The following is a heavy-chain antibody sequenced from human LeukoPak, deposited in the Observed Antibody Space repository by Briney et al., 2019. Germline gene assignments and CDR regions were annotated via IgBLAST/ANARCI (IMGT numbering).Heavy chain of an antibody. CDR1: GFTFSNYW. D-gene: IGHD6-13*01. CDR2: IKQDGSEK. CDR3: AXDKDVAAVSLYFXX. Sequence: GGSLRLSCAASGFTFSNYWMSWVRQAPGKGLEWVANIKQDGSEKYYVDSVKGRFTIFRDNAKNSLYLQMNSLRAEDTAVYYCAXDKDVAAVSLYFXXWGXGXLVXXSS. J-gene: IGHJ4*02. V-gene: IGHV3-7*01.